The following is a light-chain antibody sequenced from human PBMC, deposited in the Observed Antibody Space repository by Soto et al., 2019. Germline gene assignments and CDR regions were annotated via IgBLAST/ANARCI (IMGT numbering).Light chain of an antibody. J-gene: IGKJ1*01. CDR2: DAS. CDR3: QQYGTYSGT. CDR1: QTITTW. Sequence: DIQMTQSPSTLSASVGDRVTITCRASQTITTWLAWYQQKPGKAPELLIYDASRLQSGVPPRFSGSGFGTEFSLTISGLQPDDSATYYCQQYGTYSGTFGQGTKVDIK. V-gene: IGKV1-5*01.